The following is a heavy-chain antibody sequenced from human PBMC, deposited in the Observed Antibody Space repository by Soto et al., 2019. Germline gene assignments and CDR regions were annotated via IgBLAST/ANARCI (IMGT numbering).Heavy chain of an antibody. Sequence: GGSLRLSCAASGFIFANYGMHWVRQAPGKGLEWVALITYEGTNKYYADAVKGRFTISRDNAKNMVSLQMDSLRAEDTAVYYCAKARGANNWANYCGLDVWGQGTTVTVSS. CDR3: AKARGANNWANYCGLDV. V-gene: IGHV3-30*18. D-gene: IGHD1-1*01. CDR1: GFIFANYG. CDR2: ITYEGTNK. J-gene: IGHJ6*02.